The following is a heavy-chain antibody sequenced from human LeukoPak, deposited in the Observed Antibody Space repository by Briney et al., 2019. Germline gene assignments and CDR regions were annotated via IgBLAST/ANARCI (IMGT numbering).Heavy chain of an antibody. CDR1: GYTFTGDY. J-gene: IGHJ4*02. V-gene: IGHV1-2*02. Sequence: APVKVSCKASGYTFTGDYIHWVRQAPGQGLEWMGWINPTHGGTNYAQKFQGRVTMTRDTSISTAYMEVGRLTSDDTAMNYCAIVTTADGCWGQGTLLTVSS. CDR2: INPTHGGT. D-gene: IGHD4-17*01. CDR3: AIVTTADGC.